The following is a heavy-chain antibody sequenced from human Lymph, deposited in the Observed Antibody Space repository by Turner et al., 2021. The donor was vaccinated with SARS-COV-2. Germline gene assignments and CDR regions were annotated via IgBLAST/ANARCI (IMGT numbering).Heavy chain of an antibody. D-gene: IGHD3-10*01. J-gene: IGHJ4*02. V-gene: IGHV3-30*04. CDR1: GFTFSSYA. CDR3: AREMGAGSDY. Sequence: QVQLVESGGGVVQPGRSLRLSCAASGFTFSSYAMHWVRQAPGKGLEWVARISYDGSNKYYADSVKGRFTISRDNSKNTLYLQMNSLRAEDTAVYYCAREMGAGSDYWGQGTLVTVSS. CDR2: ISYDGSNK.